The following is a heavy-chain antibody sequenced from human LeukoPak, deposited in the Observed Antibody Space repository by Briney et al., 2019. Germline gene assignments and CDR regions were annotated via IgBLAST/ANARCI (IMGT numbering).Heavy chain of an antibody. J-gene: IGHJ4*02. CDR1: GFTVSSNY. Sequence: HPWGSLRLSCAASGFTVSSNYMSWVRQAPGKGLEWVSVIYSGGSTYYADSVKGRFTISRDNSMNTLYLQMNSLRAEDTAVYYCSRGYSYGSEHTFDYWGQGTLVTVSS. CDR3: SRGYSYGSEHTFDY. V-gene: IGHV3-66*01. D-gene: IGHD5-18*01. CDR2: IYSGGST.